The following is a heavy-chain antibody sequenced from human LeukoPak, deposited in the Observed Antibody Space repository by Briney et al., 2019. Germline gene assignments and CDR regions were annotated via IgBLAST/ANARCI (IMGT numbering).Heavy chain of an antibody. Sequence: ASVKVSCKASGYTFTGYHIHWVRQAPGQGLEWMGRINPYSGDTNFAQKFQGRVTMTRDTSITTAYMDLSSLTPDDTAVYFCARALDTGDYAFDYWGQGTLVTVSS. V-gene: IGHV1-2*06. CDR1: GYTFTGYH. D-gene: IGHD4-17*01. CDR3: ARALDTGDYAFDY. CDR2: INPYSGDT. J-gene: IGHJ4*02.